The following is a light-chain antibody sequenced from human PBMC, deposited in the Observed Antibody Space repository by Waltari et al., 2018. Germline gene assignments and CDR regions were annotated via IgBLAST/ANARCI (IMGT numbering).Light chain of an antibody. V-gene: IGLV2-11*01. Sequence: SALTQPPPVSDPPRPSVTISCPGTSSDVGGYNYITWYQPHPGKAPKLIIYDITKRPSGVPDRFSASKSGNTASLTISGLRAEDEADYYCSSYAGTYTGVFGGGTKLTVL. CDR3: SSYAGTYTGV. J-gene: IGLJ3*02. CDR2: DIT. CDR1: SSDVGGYNY.